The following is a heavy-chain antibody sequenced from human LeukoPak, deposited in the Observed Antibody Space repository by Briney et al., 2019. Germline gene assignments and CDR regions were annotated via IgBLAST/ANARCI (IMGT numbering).Heavy chain of an antibody. CDR1: EFTFSSYS. CDR2: ISSSSSTI. Sequence: GGSLRLSCAASEFTFSSYSMNWVRQAPGKGLEWVSYISSSSSTIHYADSVKGRFTISRDNAKNSLYLQMNSLRVEDTAVYYCARARGAFDIWGQGTMVTVSS. D-gene: IGHD3-16*01. V-gene: IGHV3-48*04. J-gene: IGHJ3*02. CDR3: ARARGAFDI.